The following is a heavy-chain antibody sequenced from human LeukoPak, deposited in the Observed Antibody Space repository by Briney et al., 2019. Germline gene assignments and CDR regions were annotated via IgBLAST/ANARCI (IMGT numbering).Heavy chain of an antibody. V-gene: IGHV3-11*05. CDR1: GFTFSDYY. D-gene: IGHD2-2*01. CDR2: ISSSTNSYT. Sequence: GGSLRLSCAASGFTFSDYYMSWIRQAPGKGLEWLSYISSSTNSYTNYADSVKGRFTISRDNAKNSLYLQMNSLRAEDTAVYYCARGTYQTSRQIDYWGQGTLVSVSS. J-gene: IGHJ4*02. CDR3: ARGTYQTSRQIDY.